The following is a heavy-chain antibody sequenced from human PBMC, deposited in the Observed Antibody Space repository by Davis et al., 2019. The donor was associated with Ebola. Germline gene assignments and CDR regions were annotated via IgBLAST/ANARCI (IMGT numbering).Heavy chain of an antibody. D-gene: IGHD3-10*01. CDR2: IYYSGST. CDR1: GGSISSGDYY. J-gene: IGHJ5*02. CDR3: ARANPNQVVLWFGDGNWFDP. V-gene: IGHV4-30-4*01. Sequence: SETLSLTCTVSGGSISSGDYYWSWIRQPPGKGLEWIGYIYYSGSTYYNSSLKSRVTISVDTSKNQFSLKLSSVTAADTAVYYCARANPNQVVLWFGDGNWFDPWGQGTLVTVSS.